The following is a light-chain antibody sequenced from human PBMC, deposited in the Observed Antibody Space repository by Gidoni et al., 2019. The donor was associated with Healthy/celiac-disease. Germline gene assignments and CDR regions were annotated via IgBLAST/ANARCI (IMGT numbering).Light chain of an antibody. CDR2: GAS. CDR3: QQYNNWPRT. V-gene: IGKV3-15*01. J-gene: IGKJ1*01. Sequence: EIVMTQSPATLSVSPGERATLSCRASQIVSSNLAWYKQKPGQAPRLLSYGASTRATGIPARFSGSGAGTEFTLTISSLQSEDFAVYYCQQYNNWPRTFGQGTKVEIK. CDR1: QIVSSN.